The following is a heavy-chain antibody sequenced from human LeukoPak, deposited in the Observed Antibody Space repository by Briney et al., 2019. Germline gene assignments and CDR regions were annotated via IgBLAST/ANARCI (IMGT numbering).Heavy chain of an antibody. CDR3: AKDSGSFDF. D-gene: IGHD1-26*01. Sequence: PGGSLRLSCAVSGFTFSSYAMAWVRQAPGKGLEWVSAISDSGANTYYADSVKGRFTVSRDNSKNTLYLQMNSLRAEDTAAYYCAKDSGSFDFWGQGTLVTVSS. J-gene: IGHJ4*02. V-gene: IGHV3-23*01. CDR2: ISDSGANT. CDR1: GFTFSSYA.